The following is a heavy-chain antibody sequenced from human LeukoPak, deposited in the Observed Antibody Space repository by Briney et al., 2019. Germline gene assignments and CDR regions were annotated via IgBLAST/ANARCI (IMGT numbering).Heavy chain of an antibody. V-gene: IGHV3-13*01. Sequence: QSGGSLRLSCAASGFTYRDYDMHWVRQATGKGLEWVSSIGTAGDTYYTGSVKGRFTLSRENAKNSLYLQMNSLRAGDTAVYYCARVAKERVGGVYYCGYWGQGTLVTVSS. CDR2: IGTAGDT. D-gene: IGHD1-1*01. CDR3: ARVAKERVGGVYYCGY. CDR1: GFTYRDYD. J-gene: IGHJ4*02.